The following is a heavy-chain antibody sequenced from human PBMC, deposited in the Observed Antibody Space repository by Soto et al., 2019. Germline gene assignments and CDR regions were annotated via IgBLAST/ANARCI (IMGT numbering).Heavy chain of an antibody. CDR1: GYTFTSYA. CDR3: ARDRGYSSSQADDGAGGMDV. Sequence: GASVKVSCKASGYTFTSYAINWVRQAPGQGLEWMGWINTNTGNPTYAQGFTGRFVFSLDTSVSTAYLQICSLKAEDTAVYYCARDRGYSSSQADDGAGGMDVWGQGTTVTVSS. CDR2: INTNTGNP. J-gene: IGHJ6*02. V-gene: IGHV7-4-1*01. D-gene: IGHD6-13*01.